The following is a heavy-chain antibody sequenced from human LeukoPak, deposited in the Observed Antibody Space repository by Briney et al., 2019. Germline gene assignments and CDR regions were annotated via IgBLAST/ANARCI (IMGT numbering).Heavy chain of an antibody. V-gene: IGHV3-21*01. CDR3: ARHHPPEPPQSQ. CDR1: GFTFSSYS. D-gene: IGHD1-14*01. J-gene: IGHJ4*02. Sequence: NPGGSLRLSCAASGFTFSSYSMNWVRQAPGKGLEWVSSISSSSSYIYYADSMMGRFTISRDNAKNSLYLQMNSLKVEDTAVYYCARHHPPEPPQSQWGQGTLVIVSS. CDR2: ISSSSSYI.